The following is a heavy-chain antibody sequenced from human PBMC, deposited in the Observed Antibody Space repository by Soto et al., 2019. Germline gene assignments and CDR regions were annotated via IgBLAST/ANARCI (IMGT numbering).Heavy chain of an antibody. J-gene: IGHJ6*02. CDR1: GFTLSSYG. D-gene: IGHD3-9*01. CDR3: AKDRAADYDILTGYHYYYYGMDV. CDR2: ISYDGSNK. V-gene: IGHV3-30*18. Sequence: GGSLRLSYAASGFTLSSYGMHWVRQAPGKGLEWVAVISYDGSNKYYASSVKGRFTISRDNSKNTLYLQMNSLRAEDTAVYYCAKDRAADYDILTGYHYYYYGMDVWGQGTTVTVSS.